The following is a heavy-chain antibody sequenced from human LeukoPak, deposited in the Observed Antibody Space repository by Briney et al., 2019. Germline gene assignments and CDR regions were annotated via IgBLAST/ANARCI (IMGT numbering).Heavy chain of an antibody. CDR3: ARDRSVAVASGP. J-gene: IGHJ5*02. V-gene: IGHV1-46*01. CDR1: GYTFTSYY. CDR2: INPSGGST. Sequence: ASVKVSCKASGYTFTSYYMHWVRQAPGQGLEWMGIINPSGGSTSYAQKFQGRVTMTRDTSTGTVYMELRSLRSDDTAVYYCARDRSVAVASGPWGQGTLVTVSS. D-gene: IGHD6-19*01.